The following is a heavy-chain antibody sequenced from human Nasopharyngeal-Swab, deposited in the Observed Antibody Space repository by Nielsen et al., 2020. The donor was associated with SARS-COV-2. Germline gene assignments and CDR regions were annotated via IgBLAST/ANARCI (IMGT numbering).Heavy chain of an antibody. CDR3: ARVPYNYGQFYFDY. D-gene: IGHD5-18*01. J-gene: IGHJ4*02. CDR2: INPGDSDV. Sequence: VRQAPGKGLEWVGFINPGDSDVRYSPSFQGQVIISADRSISAAYLQWSSLKASDTAIYYCARVPYNYGQFYFDYWGQGTLVTVSS. V-gene: IGHV5-51*01.